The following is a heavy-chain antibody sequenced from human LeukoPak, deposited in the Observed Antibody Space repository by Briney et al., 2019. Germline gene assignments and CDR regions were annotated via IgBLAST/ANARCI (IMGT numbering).Heavy chain of an antibody. CDR3: ARFGITVVRGGKYYFDY. CDR2: IYYSGAT. V-gene: IGHV4-59*08. Sequence: SETLSLTCAVYGGSFSGYYRSWIRQPPGKGLEWIGHIYYSGATKYNPSLKSRITISVDTSKNQFSLMLSSVTAADTAVYYCARFGITVVRGGKYYFDYWGQGTLVTVSS. CDR1: GGSFSGYY. D-gene: IGHD3-10*01. J-gene: IGHJ4*02.